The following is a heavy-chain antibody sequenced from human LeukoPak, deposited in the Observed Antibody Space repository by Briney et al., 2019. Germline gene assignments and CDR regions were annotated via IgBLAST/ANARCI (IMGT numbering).Heavy chain of an antibody. CDR3: VREVGRPKTFYFDS. V-gene: IGHV3-48*04. Sequence: GGSLRLSCIASGFVFSRDNMNWVRQAPGKGLEWVAHISETIYYADSVQGRFTISRDNAKDSLYLQMSNLRVDDTAMYYCVREVGRPKTFYFDSWGRGTPVTVSS. D-gene: IGHD3-16*01. CDR1: GFVFSRDN. CDR2: ISETI. J-gene: IGHJ4*02.